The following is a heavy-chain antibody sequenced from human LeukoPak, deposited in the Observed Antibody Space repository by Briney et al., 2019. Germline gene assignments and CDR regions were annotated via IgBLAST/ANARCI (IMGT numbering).Heavy chain of an antibody. CDR1: GFPFSSYW. D-gene: IGHD5-24*01. CDR3: TRVGYIDEGIDY. V-gene: IGHV3-7*04. CDR2: IKQDGSKK. Sequence: GGSLRLSCVASGFPFSSYWVTWVRQAPGKGLEWVANIKQDGSKKSYVDSVKGRFTISRDNAKNSLYLQMNSLRAGDTAIYYCTRVGYIDEGIDYWGQGTLVTVSS. J-gene: IGHJ4*02.